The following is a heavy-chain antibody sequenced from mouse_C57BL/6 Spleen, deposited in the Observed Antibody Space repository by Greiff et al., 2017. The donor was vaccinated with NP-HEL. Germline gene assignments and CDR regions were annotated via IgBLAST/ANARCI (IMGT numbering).Heavy chain of an antibody. CDR3: ARGGDYLYWYFDV. V-gene: IGHV1-19*01. CDR2: INPYNGGT. D-gene: IGHD2-4*01. J-gene: IGHJ1*03. Sequence: EVQLQQSGPVLVKPGASVKMSCKASGYTFTDYYMNWVKQSHGKSLEWIGVINPYNGGTSYNQKFKGKATLTVDKSSSTAYMELNSLTSEDSAVYYCARGGDYLYWYFDVWGTGTTVTVSS. CDR1: GYTFTDYY.